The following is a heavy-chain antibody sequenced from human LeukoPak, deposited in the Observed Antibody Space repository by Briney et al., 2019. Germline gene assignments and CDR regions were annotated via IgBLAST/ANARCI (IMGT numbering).Heavy chain of an antibody. V-gene: IGHV4-39*01. CDR3: ACGYSYGYDY. Sequence: KPSETLSLTCIVSGGSISTSAYYWGWIRQPPGEGLQWIGSIYYSGNTYYNSSLKSRVTISVDTSTSQFSLRLSSVTAADTAVYYCACGYSYGYDYWGQGTLVTVSS. J-gene: IGHJ4*02. D-gene: IGHD5-18*01. CDR2: IYYSGNT. CDR1: GGSISTSAYY.